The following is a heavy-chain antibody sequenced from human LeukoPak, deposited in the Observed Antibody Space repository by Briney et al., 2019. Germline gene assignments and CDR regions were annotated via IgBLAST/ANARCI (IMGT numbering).Heavy chain of an antibody. D-gene: IGHD1-7*01. CDR1: GGSISSYY. Sequence: SETLSLTCTVSGGSISSYYWSWIRQPPGKGLEWIGYIYYSGSTNYNPSLKSRDTISVDTSKNQFSLKLSSVAAADTAVYYCARAGRGVTGTTKYYYYMDVWGKGTTVTVSS. CDR3: ARAGRGVTGTTKYYYYMDV. CDR2: IYYSGST. V-gene: IGHV4-59*01. J-gene: IGHJ6*03.